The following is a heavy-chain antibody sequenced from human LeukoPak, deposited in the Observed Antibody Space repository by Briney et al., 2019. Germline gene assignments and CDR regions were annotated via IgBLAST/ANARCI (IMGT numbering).Heavy chain of an antibody. V-gene: IGHV3-23*01. CDR1: GFTFSSYA. D-gene: IGHD2-21*02. CDR2: ISGSGGST. CDR3: ANHPWGGVTYYFDY. J-gene: IGHJ4*02. Sequence: GRSLRLSCAASGFTFSSYAMSWVRQVPGKGLEWVSAISGSGGSTYHADSVKGRFTISRDNSKNTLYLQMNSLRAEDTAVYYCANHPWGGVTYYFDYWGQGTLVTVSS.